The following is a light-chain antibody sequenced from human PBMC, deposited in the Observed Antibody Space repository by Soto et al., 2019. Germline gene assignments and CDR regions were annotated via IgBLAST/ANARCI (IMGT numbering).Light chain of an antibody. CDR1: QSVSSDY. CDR2: GAS. V-gene: IGKV3-20*01. J-gene: IGKJ1*01. Sequence: EIVLTQSPGTLSLSPGERATLSCRASQSVSSDYLAWYQQKPGQAPRLLIYGASSRATGIPDRFSGSGSGTDFTLTISGPEPEDFAVYYCQHYAGSPPWTFGQGTKVEIK. CDR3: QHYAGSPPWT.